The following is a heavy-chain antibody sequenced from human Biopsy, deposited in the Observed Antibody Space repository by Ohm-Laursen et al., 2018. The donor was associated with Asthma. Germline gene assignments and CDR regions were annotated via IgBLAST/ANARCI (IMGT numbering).Heavy chain of an antibody. CDR3: RALPTRTMYFDS. Sequence: SLRLSCAATGLNFEDYVMHWVRQAPGKGLEWASGISWNSRSIGYGDSVKGRFTISRDNTKNSLYLQMNSLSPEDTAMYYCRALPTRTMYFDSWGQGTLVTVSS. V-gene: IGHV3-9*01. D-gene: IGHD4/OR15-4a*01. CDR1: GLNFEDYV. J-gene: IGHJ4*02. CDR2: ISWNSRSI.